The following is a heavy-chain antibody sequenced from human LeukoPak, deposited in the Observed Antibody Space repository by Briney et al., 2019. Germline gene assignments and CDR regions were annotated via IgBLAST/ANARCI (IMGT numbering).Heavy chain of an antibody. CDR2: ISSSGSMI. CDR3: ASVLWFGGIFFDY. Sequence: PGGSLRLSCAASGITFSDYYMTWIRQAPGKGLEWVSYISSSGSMINYVDSVKGRFTISRDNAKNSLYLQMNSLRVEDTAVYYCASVLWFGGIFFDYWGQGTLVTVSS. V-gene: IGHV3-11*01. D-gene: IGHD3-10*01. J-gene: IGHJ4*02. CDR1: GITFSDYY.